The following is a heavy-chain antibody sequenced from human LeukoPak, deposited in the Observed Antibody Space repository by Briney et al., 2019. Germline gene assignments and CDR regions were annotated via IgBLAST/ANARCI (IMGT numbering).Heavy chain of an antibody. CDR3: ARVQFTDY. J-gene: IGHJ4*02. V-gene: IGHV1-2*02. CDR2: INPNGGGA. Sequence: ASVKVSCKASGYTFTGYYMHWVRQAPGQGLEWMGWINPNGGGAYYAQKFQGRVTMTRDSSISTAYMELSRLRSDDTAVYYCARVQFTDYWGQGTLVTVSS. CDR1: GYTFTGYY. D-gene: IGHD6-19*01.